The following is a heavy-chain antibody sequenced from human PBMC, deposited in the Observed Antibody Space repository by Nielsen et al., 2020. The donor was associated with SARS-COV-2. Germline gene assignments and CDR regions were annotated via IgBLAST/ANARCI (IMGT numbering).Heavy chain of an antibody. Sequence: SETLSLTCSVSGDSISSSRYYWTWVRQHPGRGPEWIGNIHYTGSANYSPSLKSRLSMSLETSKNQFSLSLQSMTAADSAEYYCVRDTLSHGMDVWGQGTTVTVSS. CDR3: VRDTLSHGMDV. D-gene: IGHD2/OR15-2a*01. CDR1: GDSISSSRYY. CDR2: IHYTGSA. J-gene: IGHJ6*02. V-gene: IGHV4-31*03.